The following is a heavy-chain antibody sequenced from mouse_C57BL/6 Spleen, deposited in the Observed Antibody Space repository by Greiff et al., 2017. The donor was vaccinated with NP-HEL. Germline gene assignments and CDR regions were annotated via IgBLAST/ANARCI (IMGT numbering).Heavy chain of an antibody. J-gene: IGHJ2*01. V-gene: IGHV1-26*01. CDR2: INPNNGGT. Sequence: EVQLQQSGPELVKPGASVKISCKASGYTFTDYYMNWVKQSHGKSLEWIGDINPNNGGTSYNQKFKGKATLTVDKSSSTAYMELRSLTSEDSAVYYGARGVVASTGPYFDYWGQGTTLTVSS. CDR1: GYTFTDYY. CDR3: ARGVVASTGPYFDY. D-gene: IGHD1-1*01.